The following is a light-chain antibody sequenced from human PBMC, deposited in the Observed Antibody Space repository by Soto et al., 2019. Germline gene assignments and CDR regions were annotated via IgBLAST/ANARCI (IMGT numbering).Light chain of an antibody. V-gene: IGLV2-23*02. CDR3: CSYAGSSTPYV. CDR1: SSDVGSYNF. Sequence: QSALTQPGSVSGSPGQSITISCTGTSSDVGSYNFVSWYQQHPGKAPKLMIYEVSKRPSGVSNRFSGSKSGNTASLTISGLQAEDEADYYCCSYAGSSTPYVFGTGTKVTVL. CDR2: EVS. J-gene: IGLJ1*01.